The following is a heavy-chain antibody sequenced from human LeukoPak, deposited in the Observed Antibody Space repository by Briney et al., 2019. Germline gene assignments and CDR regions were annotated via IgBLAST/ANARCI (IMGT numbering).Heavy chain of an antibody. V-gene: IGHV3-23*01. CDR3: AKGTVIVVLDAY. J-gene: IGHJ4*02. Sequence: GGSLRLSCAASGFTFTTYAMGWVRQAPGKGLEWVSGISGGSGGSRYYAESVRGRFTISRDNSKNTLYLQMNSLRAEDTAVYYCAKGTVIVVLDAYWGQGTLVTVSS. CDR2: ISGGSGGSR. CDR1: GFTFTTYA. D-gene: IGHD3-22*01.